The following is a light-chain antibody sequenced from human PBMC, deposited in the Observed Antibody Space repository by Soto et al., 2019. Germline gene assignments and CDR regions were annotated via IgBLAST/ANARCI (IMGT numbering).Light chain of an antibody. CDR2: GAS. J-gene: IGKJ1*01. Sequence: EIVLTQSPGTQSLSPGERATLSCRASQSVSSSYLAWYQQKPGQAPRLLIYGASSRATGIPDRFSGSGSGTDFTLTISRLEPEDFAVYYCQQYGSSPLWTFGQGTKV. CDR1: QSVSSSY. V-gene: IGKV3-20*01. CDR3: QQYGSSPLWT.